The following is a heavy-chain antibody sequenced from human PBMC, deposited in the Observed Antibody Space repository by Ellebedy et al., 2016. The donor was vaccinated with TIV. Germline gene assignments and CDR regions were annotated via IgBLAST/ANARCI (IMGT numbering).Heavy chain of an antibody. D-gene: IGHD5-24*01. CDR3: ARDAMADY. J-gene: IGHJ4*02. V-gene: IGHV3-21*01. Sequence: GESLKISCVASGFTFSGFAMSWVRQAPGKGLEWVSSISSTSSYIYYADSVKGRFTISRDHAKNSLYLQMNSLRAEDTAVYYCARDAMADYWGQGTLVVVSS. CDR2: ISSTSSYI. CDR1: GFTFSGFA.